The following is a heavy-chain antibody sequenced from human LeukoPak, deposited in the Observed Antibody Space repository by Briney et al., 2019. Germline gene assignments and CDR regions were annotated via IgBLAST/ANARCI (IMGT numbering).Heavy chain of an antibody. CDR2: IRSKAYGGTT. J-gene: IGHJ4*02. V-gene: IGHV3-49*04. CDR3: TSASPDYYDSSGYMYYFDY. CDR1: GFTFGDYA. D-gene: IGHD3-22*01. Sequence: GGSLRLSCTASGFTFGDYAMSWVRQAPGKGLGWVGFIRSKAYGGTTEYAASVKGRFTISRDDSKSIAYLQMNSLKTEDTAVYYCTSASPDYYDSSGYMYYFDYWGQGTLVTVSS.